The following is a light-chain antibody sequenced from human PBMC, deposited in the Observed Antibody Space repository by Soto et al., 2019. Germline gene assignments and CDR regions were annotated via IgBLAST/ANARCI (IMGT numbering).Light chain of an antibody. J-gene: IGKJ5*01. CDR2: ASS. Sequence: DIKMTQSPSSLSSSLGARVTITCRANQSISDYLNWYQQKPGKAPKFLIYASSSLQSGVPSRFRGSGSGTDFTLTISSLQPEDFATYDCQQSYSTPTITFGQGTRLEIK. CDR3: QQSYSTPTIT. CDR1: QSISDY. V-gene: IGKV1-39*01.